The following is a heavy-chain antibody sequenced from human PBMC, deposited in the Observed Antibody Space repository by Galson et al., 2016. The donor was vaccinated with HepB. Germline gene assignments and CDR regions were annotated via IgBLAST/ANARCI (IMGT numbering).Heavy chain of an antibody. Sequence: SLRLSCAASGFTFDDYGMSWVRQTSGKGLEWVSGINWNGSSKGYADSVKGRFTISRDNAKNSLYLQLNSLRAEDTALYHCARQHDIGWYWWFDPWGQGTLVTVSS. CDR2: INWNGSSK. J-gene: IGHJ5*02. D-gene: IGHD6-19*01. V-gene: IGHV3-20*01. CDR3: ARQHDIGWYWWFDP. CDR1: GFTFDDYG.